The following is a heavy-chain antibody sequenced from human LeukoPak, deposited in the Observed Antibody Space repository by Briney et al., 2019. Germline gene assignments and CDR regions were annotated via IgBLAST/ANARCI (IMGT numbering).Heavy chain of an antibody. CDR3: ARYYVAGGYYFDY. CDR1: GGSISSYY. CDR2: IYYSGST. V-gene: IGHV4-59*01. J-gene: IGHJ4*02. D-gene: IGHD1-26*01. Sequence: SETLSLTCTVSGGSISSYYWSWIRQPPGKGLEWIGYIYYSGSTNYNPSLKSRVTISVDTSKNQFSLKPSSVTAADTAVYYCARYYVAGGYYFDYWGQGTLVTVSS.